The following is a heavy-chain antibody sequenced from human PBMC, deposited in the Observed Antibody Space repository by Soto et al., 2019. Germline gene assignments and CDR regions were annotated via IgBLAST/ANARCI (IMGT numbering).Heavy chain of an antibody. J-gene: IGHJ4*02. CDR3: ARRGLSRLDY. D-gene: IGHD3-10*01. CDR1: VFTVSNND. Sequence: EVQLVESGGDLVQPGGSLRLSCAASVFTVSNNDMSWVRQAPGKGLEWVSVIYRGGTTYYTDSVRGRFTISRDNSKNTLWLQMNSLRAEDTAVYYCARRGLSRLDYCGQGTLVTVSS. V-gene: IGHV3-66*01. CDR2: IYRGGTT.